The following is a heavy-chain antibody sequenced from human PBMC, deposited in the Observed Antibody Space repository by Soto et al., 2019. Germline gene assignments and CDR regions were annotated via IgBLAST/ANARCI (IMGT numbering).Heavy chain of an antibody. CDR1: GYDFTNYW. Sequence: PGESLKISCKGSGYDFTNYWIGWVRQTPGKGLEWMGIIYPGDSETRYSPSFQGQVTMSADRSISTAYLQWSSLRASDTAMYYCATSQSYIWEKRRYPEDLHYWGLGTLVTVSS. CDR2: IYPGDSET. V-gene: IGHV5-51*01. CDR3: ATSQSYIWEKRRYPEDLHY. D-gene: IGHD3-16*01. J-gene: IGHJ1*01.